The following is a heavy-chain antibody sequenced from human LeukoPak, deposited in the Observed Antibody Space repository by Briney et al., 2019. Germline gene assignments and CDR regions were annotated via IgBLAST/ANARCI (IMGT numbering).Heavy chain of an antibody. J-gene: IGHJ4*02. D-gene: IGHD6-6*01. CDR1: GGSFSGYY. CDR2: ISHSGST. Sequence: SETLSLTCAVYGGSFSGYYWSWIRQPPGKGLEWIGEISHSGSTNYNPSLKSRVTISVDTSKNQFSLKLSSVTAADTAVYYCARGPRRAYSSSSGVDYWGQGTLVTVSS. V-gene: IGHV4-34*01. CDR3: ARGPRRAYSSSSGVDY.